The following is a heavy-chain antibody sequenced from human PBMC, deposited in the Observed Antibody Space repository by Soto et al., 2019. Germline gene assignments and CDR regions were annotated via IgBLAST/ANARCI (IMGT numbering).Heavy chain of an antibody. CDR1: GFTFSSYA. V-gene: IGHV3-30-3*01. D-gene: IGHD3-10*02. CDR3: ARESEPIYGGYGMDV. CDR2: ISYDGSNK. Sequence: GGSLRLSCAASGFTFSSYAMHWVRQAPGKGLEWVAVISYDGSNKYYADSVKGRFTISRDNSKNTLYLQMNSLRAEDTAVYYCARESEPIYGGYGMDVWGQGTTVTVSS. J-gene: IGHJ6*02.